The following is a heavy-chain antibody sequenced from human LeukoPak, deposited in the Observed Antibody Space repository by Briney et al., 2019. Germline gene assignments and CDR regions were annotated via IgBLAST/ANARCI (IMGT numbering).Heavy chain of an antibody. CDR2: AYYRSKWFI. V-gene: IGHV6-1*01. D-gene: IGHD1/OR15-1a*01. CDR3: ARGAVLGGTNFDY. Sequence: SQTLSLTCAISGDSVSGSPAVWNWIRQSPSRGLEWLGRAYYRSKWFIDYALSVKGRITITPDTSKNQFSLQLNSVTAEDTAVYYCARGAVLGGTNFDYWGPGTLVTVSS. J-gene: IGHJ4*02. CDR1: GDSVSGSPAV.